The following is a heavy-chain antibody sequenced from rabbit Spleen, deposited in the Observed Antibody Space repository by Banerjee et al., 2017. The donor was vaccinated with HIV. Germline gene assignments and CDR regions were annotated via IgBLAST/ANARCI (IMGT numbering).Heavy chain of an antibody. CDR2: INTATGKP. J-gene: IGHJ6*01. CDR1: GFSFSDRDV. CDR3: ARDTGSSFSSYGMDL. Sequence: QEQLEESGGGLVKPEGSLTLTCKASGFSFSDRDVMCWVRQAPGKGLEWIACINTATGKPVYASWAKGRFTISRTSSATVALQMTSLTAADTATYFCARDTGSSFSSYGMDLWGQGPSSPS. V-gene: IGHV1S45*01. D-gene: IGHD8-1*01.